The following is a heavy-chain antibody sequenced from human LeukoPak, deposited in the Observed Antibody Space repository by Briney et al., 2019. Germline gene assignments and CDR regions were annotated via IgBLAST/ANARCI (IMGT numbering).Heavy chain of an antibody. D-gene: IGHD6-19*01. J-gene: IGHJ6*03. Sequence: SQTLSLTCAISGDSVSSNSAAWNWIRQSPSRGLEWLGRTYYRSKWYNDYAVSVKSRITINPDTSMNQFSLQLNSVTPEDTAVYYCARGAYSSGWYYYYMDVWGKGTTVTVSS. CDR1: GDSVSSNSAA. V-gene: IGHV6-1*01. CDR2: TYYRSKWYN. CDR3: ARGAYSSGWYYYYMDV.